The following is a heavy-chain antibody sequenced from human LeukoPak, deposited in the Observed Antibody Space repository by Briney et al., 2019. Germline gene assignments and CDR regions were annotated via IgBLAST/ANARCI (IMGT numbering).Heavy chain of an antibody. Sequence: SGGSLRLSCAASGFTFSNYWMTWVRQAPGKGLEWVANIKQDGSEKYYVDSVKGRFTISRDNAKNSLYLQMNSLRAEDTAVYYCARSSGYYYHFDYWGQGTLVTVSS. CDR3: ARSSGYYYHFDY. J-gene: IGHJ4*02. CDR1: GFTFSNYW. CDR2: IKQDGSEK. V-gene: IGHV3-7*01. D-gene: IGHD3-22*01.